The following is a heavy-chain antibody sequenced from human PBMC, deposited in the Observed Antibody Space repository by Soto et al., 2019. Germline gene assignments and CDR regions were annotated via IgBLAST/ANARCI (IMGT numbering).Heavy chain of an antibody. V-gene: IGHV3-23*01. Sequence: EVQLLESGGGLVQPGGSLRLSCAASGFTFSSYGMTWVRQAPGKGLEWVSTISGSGGSTYYADSVKGQFTISRDNSTNTLYLQMNSLRAEDTAVYYCAKGLYSGSYFDYWGQGTLVTVSS. CDR1: GFTFSSYG. CDR3: AKGLYSGSYFDY. CDR2: ISGSGGST. D-gene: IGHD1-26*01. J-gene: IGHJ4*02.